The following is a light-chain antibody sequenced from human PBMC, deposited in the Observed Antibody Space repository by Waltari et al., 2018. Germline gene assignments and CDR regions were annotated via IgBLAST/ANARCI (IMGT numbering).Light chain of an antibody. CDR2: GNN. CDR1: SSNIGSYY. V-gene: IGLV1-47*01. Sequence: QSLLTQPPSASGTPGQRVTISCSGSSSNIGSYYVYWYQQLPGTATKLHIDGNNQRPSGVPDRFSGSKSGTSGSLAISGLRSEDEADYYCAAWDDRLRGVVFGGGTKLTV. J-gene: IGLJ2*01. CDR3: AAWDDRLRGVV.